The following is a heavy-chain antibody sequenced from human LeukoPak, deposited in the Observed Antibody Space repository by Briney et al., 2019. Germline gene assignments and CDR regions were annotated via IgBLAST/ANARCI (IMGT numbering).Heavy chain of an antibody. V-gene: IGHV7-4-1*02. CDR3: ARDRQYRLFDFDF. CDR1: GYSFSRYA. Sequence: GASVKVSCKPSGYSFSRYAINWMRQAPGQGLEWMGWINTNTGNPTYAHGFTGRFVFSLDTSVTTAYLQISSLKAEDTAVYYCARDRQYRLFDFDFWGQGTMVTVSS. J-gene: IGHJ3*01. CDR2: INTNTGNP. D-gene: IGHD5-18*01.